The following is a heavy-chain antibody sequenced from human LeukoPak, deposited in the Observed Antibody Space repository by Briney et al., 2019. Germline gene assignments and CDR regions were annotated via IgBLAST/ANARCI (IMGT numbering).Heavy chain of an antibody. CDR3: ARGYCSSTSCYFDY. CDR2: INWNGGST. V-gene: IGHV3-20*04. Sequence: GGSLRLSCAASGFTFDDYGMSWVRQAPGKGLEWVSGINWNGGSTGYADSVKGRFTISRDNAKNSLYLQMNSLRAEDTALYYCARGYCSSTSCYFDYWGQGTLVTVSS. CDR1: GFTFDDYG. D-gene: IGHD2-2*01. J-gene: IGHJ4*02.